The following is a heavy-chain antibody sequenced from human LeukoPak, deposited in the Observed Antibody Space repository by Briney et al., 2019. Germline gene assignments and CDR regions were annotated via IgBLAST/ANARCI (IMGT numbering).Heavy chain of an antibody. CDR1: GFTFSSYA. D-gene: IGHD1-1*01. Sequence: GGSLRLSCAASGFTFSSYAMSRVRQAPGKGLEWVSAISGSGGSTYYADSVKGRFTISRDNSKNTLYLQMNSLRAEDTAVYYCAKDQTGTNGAYFDYWGQGTLVTVSS. J-gene: IGHJ4*02. CDR3: AKDQTGTNGAYFDY. CDR2: ISGSGGST. V-gene: IGHV3-23*01.